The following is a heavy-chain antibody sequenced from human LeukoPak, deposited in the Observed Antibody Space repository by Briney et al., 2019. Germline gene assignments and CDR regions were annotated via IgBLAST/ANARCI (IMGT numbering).Heavy chain of an antibody. CDR2: ISYDGSSK. CDR3: ASQGGLLWFGELSGGMDV. CDR1: GFTFSSYA. J-gene: IGHJ6*02. D-gene: IGHD3-10*01. Sequence: PGGSLRLSCAASGFTFSSYAMNWVRQAPGKGLEWVAFISYDGSSKYYADSVKGRFTISRDNSKNTLYLQMNSLRAEDTAVYYCASQGGLLWFGELSGGMDVWGQGTTVTVSS. V-gene: IGHV3-30-3*01.